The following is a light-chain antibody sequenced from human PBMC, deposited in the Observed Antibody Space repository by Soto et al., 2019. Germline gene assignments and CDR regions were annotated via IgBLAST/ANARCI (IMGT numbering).Light chain of an antibody. CDR1: QSLLYSSNNKNY. CDR2: WAS. Sequence: DTVMTQPPDSLAVSLGERATINCKSSQSLLYSSNNKNYLAWYQKKPGQPPKLLIYWASTRESGVPDRFSGSGSGTDFTLTISSLQAEDVAVYYCQQYYSTPWTFGQGTKVEIK. V-gene: IGKV4-1*01. CDR3: QQYYSTPWT. J-gene: IGKJ1*01.